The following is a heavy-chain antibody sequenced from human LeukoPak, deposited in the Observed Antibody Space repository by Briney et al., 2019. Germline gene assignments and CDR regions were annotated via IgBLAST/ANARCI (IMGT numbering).Heavy chain of an antibody. CDR1: GYTFTGYY. Sequence: ASVKVSCKASGYTFTGYYMHWVRQAPGQGLEWMGWTNPNSGGTNYAQKFQGRVTMTRDTSISTAYMELSRLRSDDTAVYYCARASLLWFGELYWFDPWGQGTLVTVSS. J-gene: IGHJ5*02. CDR3: ARASLLWFGELYWFDP. D-gene: IGHD3-10*01. CDR2: TNPNSGGT. V-gene: IGHV1-2*02.